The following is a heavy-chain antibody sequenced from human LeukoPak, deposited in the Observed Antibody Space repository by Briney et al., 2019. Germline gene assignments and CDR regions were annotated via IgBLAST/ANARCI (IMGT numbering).Heavy chain of an antibody. CDR1: GFTFSVYG. V-gene: IGHV3-33*01. J-gene: IGHJ4*02. D-gene: IGHD3-10*01. CDR3: ARASGPFDS. Sequence: GGSLRLSCAASGFTFSVYGMNWVRQAPGKGLEWVGGICYGGSNKYYADSVKGRFTSSRDNSNNTLYLQMNSLRAEDTAVYSCARASGPFDSWGQGNLGTVSS. CDR2: ICYGGSNK.